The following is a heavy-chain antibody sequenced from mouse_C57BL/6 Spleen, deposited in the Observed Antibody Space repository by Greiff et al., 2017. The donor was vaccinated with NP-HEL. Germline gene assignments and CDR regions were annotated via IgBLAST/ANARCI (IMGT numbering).Heavy chain of an antibody. CDR2: IDPEDGET. V-gene: IGHV14-2*01. J-gene: IGHJ4*01. CDR1: GFHIKDYY. CDR3: ALPLTVDYAMDY. Sequence: EVQLQQSGAELVKPGASVKLSCTASGFHIKDYYMHWVKQRNEQGLEWIGRIDPEDGETKYARKFQGKDTITADTSSKTAYLHLSSRTSEDTAVYYCALPLTVDYAMDYWGQGTAVTVAS. D-gene: IGHD1-1*01.